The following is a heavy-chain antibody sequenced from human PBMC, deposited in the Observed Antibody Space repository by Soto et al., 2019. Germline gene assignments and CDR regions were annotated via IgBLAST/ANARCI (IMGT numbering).Heavy chain of an antibody. CDR3: ARRPGSGRFDP. J-gene: IGHJ5*02. D-gene: IGHD3-10*01. V-gene: IGHV4-31*03. CDR1: GGSVSSGGFY. Sequence: QVQLQESGPGLVKPSQTLSLTCTVSGGSVSSGGFYWSWLRQHPGKDLEWIGYIYYSGSTYKKPSLKSRVTKSVDTSKKPSPLKLRSVTAADTAVYYCARRPGSGRFDPWGQGTLVTVSS. CDR2: IYYSGST.